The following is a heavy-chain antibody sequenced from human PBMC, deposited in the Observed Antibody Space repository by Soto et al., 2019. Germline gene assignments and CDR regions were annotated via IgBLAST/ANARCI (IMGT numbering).Heavy chain of an antibody. Sequence: GASVKVSCKASGYTFTSYGISWVRQAPGQGLEWMGWISAYNGNTNYAQKLQGRVTMTTDTSTSTAYMELRSLRSDDTAVYYCARVPLVVVPAAMFDIWGQGTMVTVSS. CDR2: ISAYNGNT. CDR3: ARVPLVVVPAAMFDI. J-gene: IGHJ3*02. CDR1: GYTFTSYG. V-gene: IGHV1-18*01. D-gene: IGHD2-2*01.